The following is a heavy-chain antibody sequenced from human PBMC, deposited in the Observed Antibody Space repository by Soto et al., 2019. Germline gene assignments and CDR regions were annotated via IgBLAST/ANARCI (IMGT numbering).Heavy chain of an antibody. CDR2: ISYDGSNK. CDR3: AIDDVDTAMVIMGSMIVHYYGMYV. CDR1: GFTFSSYA. Sequence: QVQLVESGGGVVQPGRSLRLSCAASGFTFSSYAMHWVRQAPGKGLEWVAVISYDGSNKYYADSVKGRFTISRDNSKNTLYLQKNSLRAEDTAVYYCAIDDVDTAMVIMGSMIVHYYGMYVWGQVTTVTVSS. D-gene: IGHD5-18*01. J-gene: IGHJ6*02. V-gene: IGHV3-30-3*01.